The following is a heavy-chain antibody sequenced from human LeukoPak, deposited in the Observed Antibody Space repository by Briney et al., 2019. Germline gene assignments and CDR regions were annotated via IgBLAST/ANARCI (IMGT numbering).Heavy chain of an antibody. Sequence: GSLRLSCAASGFTFSNAWMSWVRQAPGKGLEWVSVIYSGGSTYYADSVKGRFTISRDNSKNTLYLQMNSLRAEDTAVYYCARFYGSGSYETYWGQGTLVTVSS. CDR3: ARFYGSGSYETY. CDR1: GFTFSNAW. D-gene: IGHD3-10*01. J-gene: IGHJ4*02. V-gene: IGHV3-66*01. CDR2: IYSGGST.